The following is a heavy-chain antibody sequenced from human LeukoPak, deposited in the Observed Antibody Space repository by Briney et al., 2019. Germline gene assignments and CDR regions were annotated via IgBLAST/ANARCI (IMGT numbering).Heavy chain of an antibody. Sequence: PGGSLRLSCAASGFTFDDYAMHWVRQAPGKGLEWVSLISGDGGSTYYADSVKGRFTISRDNSKNSLYLQMNSPRTEDTALYYCAKDSSKLRLIVVAHWGQGTLVTVSS. CDR3: AKDSSKLRLIVVAH. D-gene: IGHD3-22*01. V-gene: IGHV3-43*02. CDR1: GFTFDDYA. J-gene: IGHJ4*02. CDR2: ISGDGGST.